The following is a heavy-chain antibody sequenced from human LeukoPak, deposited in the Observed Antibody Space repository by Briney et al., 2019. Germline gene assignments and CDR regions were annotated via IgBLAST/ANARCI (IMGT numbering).Heavy chain of an antibody. CDR3: ARSNYYDSSGYYACDY. V-gene: IGHV1-69*04. CDR1: GGTFSSYA. D-gene: IGHD3-22*01. J-gene: IGHJ4*02. CDR2: IIPILGIA. Sequence: SVKVSCKASGGTFSSYAISWVRQAPGQGLEWMGRIIPILGIANYAQKFQGRVTITADKSTSTAYMELRSLRSDDTAVFYCARSNYYDSSGYYACDYWGQGTLVTVSS.